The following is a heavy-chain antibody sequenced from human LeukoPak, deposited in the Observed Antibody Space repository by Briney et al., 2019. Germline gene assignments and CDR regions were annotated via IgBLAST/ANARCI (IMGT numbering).Heavy chain of an antibody. CDR2: ITYSGTT. Sequence: SETLSLTCTVSGDSISSSTYSTTYYWGWIRQPPGKGLEWIGSITYSGTTHYNASLKSRVTISVDTSKNQFSLKLSSVTAADTAVYYCAREDAVALDYWGQGTLVTVSS. CDR1: GDSISSSTYSTTYY. J-gene: IGHJ4*02. D-gene: IGHD6-19*01. V-gene: IGHV4-39*07. CDR3: AREDAVALDY.